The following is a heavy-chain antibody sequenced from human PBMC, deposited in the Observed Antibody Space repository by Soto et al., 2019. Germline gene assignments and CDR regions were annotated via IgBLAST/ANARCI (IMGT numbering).Heavy chain of an antibody. CDR1: GYSVASNSAA. CDR3: ARDVRRVGATTNYYYGMDV. CDR2: TYYRSKWYN. Sequence: PXQTLSLTCAISGYSVASNSAARNLIRQSPSRGLEWLGRTYYRSKWYNDYAVSVKSRITINPDTSKNQFSLQLNSVTPEDTAVYYCARDVRRVGATTNYYYGMDVWGQGTTVTVSS. J-gene: IGHJ6*02. D-gene: IGHD1-26*01. V-gene: IGHV6-1*01.